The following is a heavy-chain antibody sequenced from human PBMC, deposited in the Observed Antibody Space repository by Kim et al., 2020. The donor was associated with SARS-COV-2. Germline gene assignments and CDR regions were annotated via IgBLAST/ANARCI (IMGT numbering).Heavy chain of an antibody. V-gene: IGHV3-15*01. CDR1: GFIFTNAW. D-gene: IGHD4-17*01. Sequence: GGSLRLSCAASGFIFTNAWMSWVRQAPGKGLEWVGRIKSKGEYGTIDYAAPVRGRFTISRDDSKNILWLQMSSLKTEDTAVYYCTTGGEGGVLDNWGQGTLVTVSS. CDR3: TTGGEGGVLDN. J-gene: IGHJ4*02. CDR2: IKSKGEYGTI.